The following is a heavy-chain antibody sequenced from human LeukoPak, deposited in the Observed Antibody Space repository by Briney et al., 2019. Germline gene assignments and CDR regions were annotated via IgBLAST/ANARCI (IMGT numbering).Heavy chain of an antibody. D-gene: IGHD6-13*01. CDR1: GGSISSYY. CDR2: IYYSGST. CDR3: ARGLHSGSSDY. Sequence: PSEALSLTCTVSGGSISSYYWSWIRQPPGKGLEWIGYIYYSGSTNYNPSLKSRVTISVDTSKNQFSLKLSSVTAADTAVYYCARGLHSGSSDYWGQGTLVTVSS. J-gene: IGHJ4*02. V-gene: IGHV4-59*12.